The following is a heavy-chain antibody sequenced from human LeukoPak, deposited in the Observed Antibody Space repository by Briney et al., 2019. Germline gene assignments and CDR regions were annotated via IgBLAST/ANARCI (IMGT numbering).Heavy chain of an antibody. J-gene: IGHJ4*02. V-gene: IGHV3-15*01. D-gene: IGHD5-12*01. CDR2: IKSKTDGGTT. CDR3: TTVGGYDDAGIDY. CDR1: GFTFSNAW. Sequence: GGSLRLSCAASGFTFSNAWMSWVRQAPGKGLEWVGRIKSKTDGGTTDYAAPVEGRFTISRDDSKNTLYLQMNSLKTEDTAVYYCTTVGGYDDAGIDYWGQGTLVTVSS.